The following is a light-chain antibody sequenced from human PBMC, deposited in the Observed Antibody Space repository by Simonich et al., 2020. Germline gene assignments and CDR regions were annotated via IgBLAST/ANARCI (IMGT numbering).Light chain of an antibody. J-gene: IGKJ5*01. CDR3: QQYYSTIT. CDR1: PSVLYSSNNKNY. Sequence: DIVMTQSPDSLAVSLVERATINCKSSPSVLYSSNNKNYLAWYQQKPGQPPKLLIYWASTRESGVPDRFSGSGSGTDFTLTISSLQAEDVAVYYCQQYYSTITFGQGTRLEIK. CDR2: WAS. V-gene: IGKV4-1*01.